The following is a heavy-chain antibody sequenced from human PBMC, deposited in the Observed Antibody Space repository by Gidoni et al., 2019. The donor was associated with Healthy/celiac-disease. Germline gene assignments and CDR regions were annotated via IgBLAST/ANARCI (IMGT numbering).Heavy chain of an antibody. Sequence: EVQLLESGGGLVQPGESLRLSCAASGFTFSSYAMSWVRQAPGKGLEWVSAITVSGGSTYYADSVKGRFTISRDNSKNTLYLQMNSLRAEDTAVYYCAKTQVVPTKYYFDYWGQGTLVTVSS. CDR3: AKTQVVPTKYYFDY. V-gene: IGHV3-23*01. J-gene: IGHJ4*02. CDR1: GFTFSSYA. CDR2: ITVSGGST. D-gene: IGHD1-26*01.